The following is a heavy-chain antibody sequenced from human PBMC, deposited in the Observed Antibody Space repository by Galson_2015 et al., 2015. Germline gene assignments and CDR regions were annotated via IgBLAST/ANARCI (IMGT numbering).Heavy chain of an antibody. D-gene: IGHD3-16*01. V-gene: IGHV3-7*01. CDR2: IKQDGSEK. J-gene: IGHJ4*02. Sequence: SLRLSCAASGFTFSSYAMSWVRQAPGKGLEWVANIKQDGSEKYYVDSVKGRFTISRDNAKNSLYLQMNSLRAEDTAVYYCARATRSGYDYVWGSYGVGYFDYWGQGTLVTVSS. CDR3: ARATRSGYDYVWGSYGVGYFDY. CDR1: GFTFSSYA.